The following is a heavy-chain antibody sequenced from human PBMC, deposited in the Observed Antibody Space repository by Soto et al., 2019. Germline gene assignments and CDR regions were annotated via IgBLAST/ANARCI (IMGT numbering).Heavy chain of an antibody. CDR3: ASRGGNGYCSGGSCKPFDY. J-gene: IGHJ4*02. CDR1: GGTFSSYA. Sequence: SVKVSCKASGGTFSSYAISWVRQAPGQGLEWMGGIIPIFGTANYAQKFQGRVTIIADKSTSTAYMELSSLRSEDTAVYYCASRGGNGYCSGGSCKPFDYWGQGTLVTVSS. V-gene: IGHV1-69*06. D-gene: IGHD2-15*01. CDR2: IIPIFGTA.